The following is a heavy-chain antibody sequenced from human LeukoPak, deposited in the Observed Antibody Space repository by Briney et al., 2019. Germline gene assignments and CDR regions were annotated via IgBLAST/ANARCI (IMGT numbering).Heavy chain of an antibody. CDR2: TYHSSNWYN. CDR1: GDRLSSNSAP. CDR3: ARELPGDVLGFDS. Sequence: QTLALTCAVSGDRLSSNSAPWDWLRQCPWRGLEGLGRTYHSSNWYNEYAVSVNSRITINPGTTKNQYSLQLNSVTPEDTAEYYCARELPGDVLGFDSWGQGTLVTVSS. D-gene: IGHD4-17*01. V-gene: IGHV6-1*01. J-gene: IGHJ5*01.